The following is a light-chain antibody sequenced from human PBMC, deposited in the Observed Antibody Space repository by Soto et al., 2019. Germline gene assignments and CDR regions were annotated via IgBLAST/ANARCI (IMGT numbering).Light chain of an antibody. CDR3: RHYINSQWT. J-gene: IGKJ1*01. V-gene: IGKV3-20*01. Sequence: EIVLTQSPGTLSLSPGERATLSCRPSQSVSSTYLDWYQQKPGQAPRLLIYAASSRATGIPDRFSGGASATDFTLTISRLEPEDFAVYYCRHYINSQWTFGQGTKVESK. CDR1: QSVSSTY. CDR2: AAS.